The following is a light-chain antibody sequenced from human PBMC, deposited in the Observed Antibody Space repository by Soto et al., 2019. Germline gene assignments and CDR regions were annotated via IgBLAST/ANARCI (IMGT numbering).Light chain of an antibody. CDR2: DAS. CDR3: QQRRSWPPTIT. V-gene: IGKV3-11*01. Sequence: EIVLTQSPATLSLSPGERATLSCRASQSVSTYLAWYQQRPGQAPRLLIYDASYRATDIPPSFSGSGSGTDFTITISSLEPEDFAVYYCQQRRSWPPTITFGQGTRQDIK. CDR1: QSVSTY. J-gene: IGKJ5*01.